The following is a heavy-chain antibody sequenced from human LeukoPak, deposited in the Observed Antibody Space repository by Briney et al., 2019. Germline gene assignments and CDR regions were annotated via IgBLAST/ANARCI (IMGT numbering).Heavy chain of an antibody. CDR1: GFTFSIYS. CDR3: ARDGGVDY. D-gene: IGHD6-25*01. V-gene: IGHV3-48*02. J-gene: IGHJ4*02. CDR2: ITGSSSTI. Sequence: GGSLRLSCAASGFTFSIYSMHWVRQAPRKGLEWVSYITGSSSTIYYADSVKGRFTISRDNAKNSLYLQMDGLRDEDTAVYYCARDGGVDYWGQGTLVTVSS.